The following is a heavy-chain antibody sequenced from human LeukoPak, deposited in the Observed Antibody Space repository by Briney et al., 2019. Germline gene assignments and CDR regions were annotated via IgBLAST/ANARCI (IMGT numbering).Heavy chain of an antibody. CDR2: IYTSGST. CDR1: GGSISSYY. V-gene: IGHV4-4*07. J-gene: IGHJ6*02. CDR3: ARAAAGTRWIYYYYYGMDV. D-gene: IGHD6-13*01. Sequence: PSETLSLTCTVSGGSISSYYWSWIRQPAGKGLEWIGRIYTSGSTNYNPSLKSRVTMSVDTSKSQFSLKLSSVTAADTAVYYCARAAAGTRWIYYYYYGMDVWGQGTTVTVSS.